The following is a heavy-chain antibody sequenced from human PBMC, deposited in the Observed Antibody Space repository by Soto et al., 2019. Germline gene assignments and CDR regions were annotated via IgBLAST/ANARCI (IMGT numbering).Heavy chain of an antibody. V-gene: IGHV4-34*01. CDR1: GGSFSGYY. J-gene: IGHJ4*02. Sequence: PSETLSLTCAVYGGSFSGYYWSWIRQPPGKGLEWIGEINHSGSTNYNPSLKSRVTISVDTSKNQFSLKLSSVTAADTAVYYCARVKAASPDFDYWGQGTLVTVSS. D-gene: IGHD6-25*01. CDR2: INHSGST. CDR3: ARVKAASPDFDY.